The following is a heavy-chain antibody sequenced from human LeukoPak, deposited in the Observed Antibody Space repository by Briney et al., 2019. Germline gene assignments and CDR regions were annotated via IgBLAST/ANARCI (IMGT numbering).Heavy chain of an antibody. V-gene: IGHV1-2*02. CDR1: GFTFTAYY. D-gene: IGHD7-27*01. CDR2: INPNRGGA. J-gene: IGHJ4*02. Sequence: ASVKVSCKASGFTFTAYYMHWVRQAPGQRLEWMGWINPNRGGANYAQKFQGRVIMTWDTSISTASMELSRLRSDDTAVYYCSRGPHWDPHFDFWGQGTLVTVSS. CDR3: SRGPHWDPHFDF.